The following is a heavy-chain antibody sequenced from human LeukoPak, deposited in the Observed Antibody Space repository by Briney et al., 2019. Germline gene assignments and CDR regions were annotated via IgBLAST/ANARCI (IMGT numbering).Heavy chain of an antibody. CDR1: GYTFTDYY. Sequence: ASVKVSCKASGYTFTDYYMHWVRQAPGQGLEWMGWINPNSGGTNYAQKFQGRVTITADKSTSTAYMELSSLRSEDTAVYYCASEAVDYYYGMDVWGQGTTVTVSS. CDR3: ASEAVDYYYGMDV. D-gene: IGHD1-14*01. V-gene: IGHV1-2*02. CDR2: INPNSGGT. J-gene: IGHJ6*02.